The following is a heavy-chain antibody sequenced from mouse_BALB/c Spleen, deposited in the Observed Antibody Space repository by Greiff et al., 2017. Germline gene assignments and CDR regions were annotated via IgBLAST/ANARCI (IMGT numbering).Heavy chain of an antibody. CDR3: AREKGYRYDLFDY. Sequence: VQLQQSGAELVRPGSSVKISCKASGYAFSSYWMNWVKQRPGQGLEWIGQIYPGDGDTNYNGKFKGKATLTADKSSSTAYTQLSSLTSEDSAVYFCAREKGYRYDLFDYWGQGTTLTVSS. V-gene: IGHV1-80*01. J-gene: IGHJ2*01. CDR2: IYPGDGDT. CDR1: GYAFSSYW. D-gene: IGHD2-14*01.